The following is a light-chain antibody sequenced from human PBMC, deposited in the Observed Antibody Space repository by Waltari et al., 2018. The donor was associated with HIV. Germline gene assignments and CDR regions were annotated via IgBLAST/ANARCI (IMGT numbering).Light chain of an antibody. CDR1: IIVFVISHY. Sequence: HSALTPPASVSAFPGQSITISCTETIIVFVISHYVSWYQQHPGNVPKVIISEVISRPSGVSSRFAGSKSGNTASLTISGLQPEDEADYYCTSYTSNDTLLCGGGTKVTVL. CDR3: TSYTSNDTLL. J-gene: IGLJ2*01. CDR2: EVI. V-gene: IGLV2-14*01.